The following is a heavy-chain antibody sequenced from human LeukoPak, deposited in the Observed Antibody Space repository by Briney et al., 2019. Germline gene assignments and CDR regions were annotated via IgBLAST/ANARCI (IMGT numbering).Heavy chain of an antibody. CDR1: GYSISSDYY. V-gene: IGHV4-38-2*02. Sequence: SETLSLTCTVSGYSISSDYYWGWIRQPPGKGLQWIGSFYHSGITYYNPSLKSRVTISVDTSKNHFSLKLSSVTAADTAVYYCARDEDLWGRGTLVTVSS. CDR3: ARDEDL. J-gene: IGHJ2*01. CDR2: FYHSGIT.